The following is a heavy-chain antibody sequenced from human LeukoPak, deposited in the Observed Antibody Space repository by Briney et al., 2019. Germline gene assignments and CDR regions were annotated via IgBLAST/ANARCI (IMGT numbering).Heavy chain of an antibody. Sequence: PGGSLRLSCAASGFTFSSYAMSWVRQAPGKGLEWVSAISGSGGSTYYADSVKGRFTISRDNSKNTLYLQMNSLRAEDTAVYYCAKSIGYIVATPTGYWGQGTLVTVSS. CDR2: ISGSGGST. J-gene: IGHJ4*02. V-gene: IGHV3-23*01. CDR1: GFTFSSYA. CDR3: AKSIGYIVATPTGY. D-gene: IGHD5-12*01.